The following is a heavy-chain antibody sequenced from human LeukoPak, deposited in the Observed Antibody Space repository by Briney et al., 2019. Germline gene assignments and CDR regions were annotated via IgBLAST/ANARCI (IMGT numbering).Heavy chain of an antibody. CDR3: AREVDGTTDY. J-gene: IGHJ4*02. CDR1: GFTFSNNP. D-gene: IGHD1-14*01. CDR2: ISENGYGT. Sequence: GVSLRLSCAASGFTFSNNPMAWVRQAPGKGLEWVSSISENGYGTYYAESVKGRFTISRDNATNSLYLQMNSLRAEDTAVYYCAREVDGTTDYWGQGTLVTASS. V-gene: IGHV3-23*01.